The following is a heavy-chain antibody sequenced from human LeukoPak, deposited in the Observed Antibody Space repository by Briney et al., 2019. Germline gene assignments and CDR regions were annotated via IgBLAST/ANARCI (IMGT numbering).Heavy chain of an antibody. D-gene: IGHD2-15*01. CDR2: IYSGGST. Sequence: GGSLTLSCAASGFTVSSNYMSWVRQAPGKGLEWVSVIYSGGSTYYADSVKGRFTISRDNSKNTLYLQMNSLRAEDTAVYYCARDGVVAATKSDYWGQGTLVTVSS. V-gene: IGHV3-66*01. CDR3: ARDGVVAATKSDY. J-gene: IGHJ4*02. CDR1: GFTVSSNY.